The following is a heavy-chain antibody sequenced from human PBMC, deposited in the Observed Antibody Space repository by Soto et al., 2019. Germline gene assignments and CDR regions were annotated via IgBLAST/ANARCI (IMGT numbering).Heavy chain of an antibody. J-gene: IGHJ5*02. D-gene: IGHD3-3*01. CDR2: ISGSGGST. Sequence: EVQLLESGGGLVQPGGSLRLSCAASGFTFSSYAMSWVRQAPGKGLEWVSAISGSGGSTYYADSVKGRFTISRDNSKTSMYLQMNRQRAEDTAVYYCEKLPGYSAFPHGWFDPWGQGTLVTVSS. CDR3: EKLPGYSAFPHGWFDP. CDR1: GFTFSSYA. V-gene: IGHV3-23*01.